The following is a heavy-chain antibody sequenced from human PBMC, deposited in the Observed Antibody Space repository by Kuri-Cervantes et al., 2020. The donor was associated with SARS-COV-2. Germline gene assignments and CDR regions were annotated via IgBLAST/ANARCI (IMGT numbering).Heavy chain of an antibody. CDR2: IYHSGST. J-gene: IGHJ4*02. D-gene: IGHD6-25*01. CDR1: GGSISSSSYY. V-gene: IGHV4-39*07. Sequence: SETLSLTCTVSGGSISSSSYYWGWIRQPPGKGLEWIGSIYHSGSTYYNPSLKSRVTISVDTSKNQFSLKLSSVTAADTAVYYCARVGSALRRDFDYRGQGTLVTVSS. CDR3: ARVGSALRRDFDY.